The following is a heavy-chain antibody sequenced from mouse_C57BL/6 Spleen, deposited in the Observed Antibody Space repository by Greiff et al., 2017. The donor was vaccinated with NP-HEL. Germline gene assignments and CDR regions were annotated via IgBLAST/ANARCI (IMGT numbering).Heavy chain of an antibody. CDR3: TIREYDGSSSYFDY. J-gene: IGHJ2*01. CDR2: FYPGNSDT. V-gene: IGHV1-5*01. D-gene: IGHD1-1*01. CDR1: GYTFTSYW. Sequence: VQLQQSGTVLARPGASVKMSCKTSGYTFTSYWMHWVNQRPGQGLEWIGAFYPGNSDTSYNQKFKGKAKLTAVTSASTAYMELSSLTNEDSAVYDCTIREYDGSSSYFDYWGQGTTLTVSS.